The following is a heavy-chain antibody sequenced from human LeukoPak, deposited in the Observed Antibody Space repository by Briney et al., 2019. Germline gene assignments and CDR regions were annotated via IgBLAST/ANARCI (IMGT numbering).Heavy chain of an antibody. CDR3: AKDSYDYPWSYFDY. Sequence: GGSLRLSCAASGFTFSSYAMSWVRQAPGKGLEWVSAISGSGGSTYYADSVKGRFTISRDNSKNTLYLQMNTLRAEDTAVYYCAKDSYDYPWSYFDYWGQGTLVTVSS. J-gene: IGHJ4*02. D-gene: IGHD3-16*01. V-gene: IGHV3-23*01. CDR1: GFTFSSYA. CDR2: ISGSGGST.